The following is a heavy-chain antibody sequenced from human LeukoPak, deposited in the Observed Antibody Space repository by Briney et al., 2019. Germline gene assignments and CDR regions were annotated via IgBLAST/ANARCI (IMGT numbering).Heavy chain of an antibody. CDR2: ISSSSSYT. CDR3: AREKRYYDFSDGMAV. CDR1: GFTFSSYS. Sequence: PGGSLRLSCAASGFTFSSYSMNWVRQAPGKGLEWVSSISSSSSYTYYADSVKGRFTISRDNAKNSLYLQMNSLRAEDTGVYYCAREKRYYDFSDGMAVWGQGTTVTVSS. V-gene: IGHV3-21*01. D-gene: IGHD3-3*01. J-gene: IGHJ6*02.